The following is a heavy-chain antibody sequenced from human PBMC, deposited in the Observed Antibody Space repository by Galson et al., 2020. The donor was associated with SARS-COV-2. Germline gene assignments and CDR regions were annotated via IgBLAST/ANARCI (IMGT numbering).Heavy chain of an antibody. Sequence: GGSLRLSCAASGFNFNDYAMHWVRQAPGKGLEWVASVRYDGNIRNSADSVKGRFTISRDNYKNTLYLQMNSLRAEDTAVYYCARREYFLDSWCQGTRVTGAS. CDR1: GFNFNDYA. CDR3: ARREYFLDS. CDR2: VRYDGNIR. V-gene: IGHV3-30*02. J-gene: IGHJ4*02.